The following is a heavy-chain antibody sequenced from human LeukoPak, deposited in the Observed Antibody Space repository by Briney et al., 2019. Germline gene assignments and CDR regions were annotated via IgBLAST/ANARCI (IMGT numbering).Heavy chain of an antibody. V-gene: IGHV3-7*01. J-gene: IGHJ4*02. CDR2: IKQDGSEK. D-gene: IGHD3-3*01. Sequence: GGSLRLSCAASGFTFSSYWMSWVRQAPGKGLEWVANIKQDGSEKYYVDSVKGRFTISRDNAKNSLYLQMNSLRAEDTAVYYCASQYYDFWSGSNRGYYFDYWGQGTLVTVSS. CDR1: GFTFSSYW. CDR3: ASQYYDFWSGSNRGYYFDY.